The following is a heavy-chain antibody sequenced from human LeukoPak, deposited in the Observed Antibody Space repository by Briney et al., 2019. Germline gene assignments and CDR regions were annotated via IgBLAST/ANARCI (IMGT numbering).Heavy chain of an antibody. Sequence: GGSLRLSCAASGFPFSSYAMGWVRQAPRKGLEWVSAITASSGGTYYEDSVKGRFTISRDNSKNTLYLQINSLRAEDAAIYYCAKIRFYYDSSFDYWYFDLWGHCTLVTVSS. CDR1: GFPFSSYA. CDR3: AKIRFYYDSSFDYWYFDL. V-gene: IGHV3-23*01. CDR2: ITASSGGT. J-gene: IGHJ2*01. D-gene: IGHD3-22*01.